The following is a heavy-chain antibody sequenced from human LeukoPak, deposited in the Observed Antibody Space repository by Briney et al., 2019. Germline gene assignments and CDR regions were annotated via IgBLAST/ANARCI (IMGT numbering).Heavy chain of an antibody. CDR3: ARVPRYSSGWRKNYYYYYMDV. D-gene: IGHD6-19*01. CDR2: IYYSGST. Sequence: GSLRLSCAASGFTFSSYWMSWVRQAPGKGLEWIGYIYYSGSTNYNPSLKSRVTISVDTSKNQFSLKLSSVTAADTAVYYCARVPRYSSGWRKNYYYYYMDVWGKGTTVTVSS. CDR1: GFTFSSYW. J-gene: IGHJ6*03. V-gene: IGHV4-59*01.